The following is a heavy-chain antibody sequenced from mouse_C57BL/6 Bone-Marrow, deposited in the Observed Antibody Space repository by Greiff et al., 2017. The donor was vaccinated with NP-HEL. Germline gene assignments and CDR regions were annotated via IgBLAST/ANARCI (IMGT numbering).Heavy chain of an antibody. J-gene: IGHJ3*01. CDR2: IRSKSNNYAT. V-gene: IGHV10-1*01. CDR1: GFSFNTYA. CDR3: VRHNYYGSSWGFAY. Sequence: EVMLVESGGGLVQPKGSLKLSCAASGFSFNTYAMNWVRQAPGKGLEWVARIRSKSNNYATYYADSVKDRFTISRDDSESMLYLQMNNLKTEDTAMYYCVRHNYYGSSWGFAYWGQGTLVTVSA. D-gene: IGHD1-1*01.